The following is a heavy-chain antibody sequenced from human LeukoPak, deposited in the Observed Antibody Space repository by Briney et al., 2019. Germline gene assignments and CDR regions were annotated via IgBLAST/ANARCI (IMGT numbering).Heavy chain of an antibody. J-gene: IGHJ4*02. CDR1: GFSFSSYA. CDR2: ISATGGNT. D-gene: IGHD6-19*01. V-gene: IGHV3-23*01. CDR3: SSSVCYSSGWYGGY. Sequence: GGSLRLSCAASGFSFSSYAMSWVWHAPAQGQGWVSLISATGGNTYYADSVKGRFTISRDNSKNTLYLHMNSLRAEATAIYYYSSSVCYSSGWYGGYWGQGTLVTVSS.